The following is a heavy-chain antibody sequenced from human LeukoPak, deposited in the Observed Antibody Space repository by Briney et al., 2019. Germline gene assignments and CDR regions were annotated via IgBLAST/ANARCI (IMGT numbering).Heavy chain of an antibody. CDR3: ARGRGGSYDY. Sequence: SGGSLILSCAASGFTFSSYAMHWVRQAPGEGLEYVSAISSNGGSTYYADSVKGRFTISRDNSKNTLYLQMGSLRADDMAVYYCARGRGGSYDYWGQGTLVTVSS. V-gene: IGHV3-64*02. D-gene: IGHD1-26*01. CDR1: GFTFSSYA. J-gene: IGHJ4*02. CDR2: ISSNGGST.